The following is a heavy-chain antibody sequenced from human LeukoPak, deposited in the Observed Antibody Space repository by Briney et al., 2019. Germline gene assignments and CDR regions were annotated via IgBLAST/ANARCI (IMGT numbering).Heavy chain of an antibody. Sequence: ASVKVSCKVSGYTLTELSMHWVRQAPGKGLEWMGGFDPEDGETIYAQKFQGRVTMTEDTSTDTAYMELSSLRSEDTAVYYCATYYYDSSGEGFIDYWGQGNPVTVSS. J-gene: IGHJ4*02. CDR1: GYTLTELS. V-gene: IGHV1-24*01. CDR3: ATYYYDSSGEGFIDY. CDR2: FDPEDGET. D-gene: IGHD3-22*01.